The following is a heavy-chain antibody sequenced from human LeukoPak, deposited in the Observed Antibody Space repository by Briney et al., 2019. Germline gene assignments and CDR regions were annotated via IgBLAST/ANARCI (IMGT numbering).Heavy chain of an antibody. CDR1: AFTFSNYW. Sequence: PGGSLTLSCAASAFTFSNYWMSGVRQAPGKGRDWVANIKEDGSEINYVDSVKGRFTISRDNGKNSLYLQMNSLRVDDTAVYYCARDGGYSTFDYWGQGTLVTVSS. J-gene: IGHJ4*02. CDR3: ARDGGYSTFDY. V-gene: IGHV3-7*01. CDR2: IKEDGSEI. D-gene: IGHD4-23*01.